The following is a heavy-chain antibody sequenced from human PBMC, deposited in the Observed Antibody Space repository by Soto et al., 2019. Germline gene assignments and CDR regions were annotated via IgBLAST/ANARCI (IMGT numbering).Heavy chain of an antibody. D-gene: IGHD3-22*01. Sequence: SETLSLTCNVSGGSISSSSYYWGWIRQPPGKGLEWIGSIYYSGSTYYNPSLKSRVTISVDTSKNQFSLKLSSVTAADTAVYYCARHGERGGSSGYYYFDYWGQGTLVTVSS. CDR2: IYYSGST. CDR3: ARHGERGGSSGYYYFDY. CDR1: GGSISSSSYY. J-gene: IGHJ4*02. V-gene: IGHV4-39*01.